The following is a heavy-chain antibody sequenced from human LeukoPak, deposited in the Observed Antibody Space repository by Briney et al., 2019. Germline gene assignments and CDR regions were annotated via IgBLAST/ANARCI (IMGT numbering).Heavy chain of an antibody. Sequence: SETLALTCTVSGGSISRGNYCWSWIRQHPGRGLEWIGYIYYSGSTYYNSSLKSRLTISVDTSKNQFSLELISVTAADTAVYYCARFPERTHGDPYYFDYWGQGTLVTVSS. D-gene: IGHD4-17*01. J-gene: IGHJ4*02. CDR3: ARFPERTHGDPYYFDY. V-gene: IGHV4-31*03. CDR2: IYYSGST. CDR1: GGSISRGNYC.